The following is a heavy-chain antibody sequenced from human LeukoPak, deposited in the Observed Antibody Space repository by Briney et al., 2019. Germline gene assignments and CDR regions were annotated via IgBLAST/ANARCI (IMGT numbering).Heavy chain of an antibody. Sequence: GASVKVSCKASGYTFIAYYIHWVRQAPGQGLEWMGIFNPSGGSTTYAQNFQGRVTMTRDTSTSAVYMELSSLRSEDTAVYYCARGGSLAVAPHLYYFDYWGQGTLVTVSS. J-gene: IGHJ4*02. D-gene: IGHD6-19*01. CDR2: FNPSGGST. V-gene: IGHV1-46*01. CDR3: ARGGSLAVAPHLYYFDY. CDR1: GYTFIAYY.